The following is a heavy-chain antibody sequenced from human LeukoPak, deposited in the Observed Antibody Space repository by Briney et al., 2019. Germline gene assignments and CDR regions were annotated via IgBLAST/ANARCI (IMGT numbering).Heavy chain of an antibody. CDR2: INPVFHTP. CDR1: GGSFISYA. Sequence: SVKVSCKASGGSFISYAITWVRQAPRQGLEWMGGINPVFHTPIYAQRLQDRVTFSTDESTSTAYMELSSLRSEDTAVYYCARVSVESTDYYDSLPSRAFDIWGQGTMVTVSS. V-gene: IGHV1-69*05. J-gene: IGHJ3*02. CDR3: ARVSVESTDYYDSLPSRAFDI. D-gene: IGHD3-22*01.